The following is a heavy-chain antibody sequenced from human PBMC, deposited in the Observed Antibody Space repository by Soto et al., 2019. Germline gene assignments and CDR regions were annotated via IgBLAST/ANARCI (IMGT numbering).Heavy chain of an antibody. CDR3: VRGRAEPGRPSFDY. V-gene: IGHV3-72*01. Sequence: GGSLRLSCAVSGFIFSDHYMDWVRQAPGKGLEWVGRSKNKANSYTTEYAASVKGRFSISRDESKNSLYLQMNSLKTEDTAVYYCVRGRAEPGRPSFDYWGQGTLVTVSS. D-gene: IGHD1-1*01. J-gene: IGHJ4*02. CDR1: GFIFSDHY. CDR2: SKNKANSYTT.